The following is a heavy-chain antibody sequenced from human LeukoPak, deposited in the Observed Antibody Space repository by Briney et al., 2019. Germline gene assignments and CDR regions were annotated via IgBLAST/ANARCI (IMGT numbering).Heavy chain of an antibody. V-gene: IGHV4-38-2*02. CDR2: IYHSGST. D-gene: IGHD1-26*01. J-gene: IGHJ3*02. CDR1: GYSIRSGYY. CDR3: ARDWPRDSGSPPYDAFDI. Sequence: PSETLSLTCVVSGYSIRSGYYWGWIRQPPGKGLEWIGSIYHSGSTYSNPSLRVTISVDTSKNQFSLNLSSVTAADTAVYYCARDWPRDSGSPPYDAFDIWGQGTMVTVSS.